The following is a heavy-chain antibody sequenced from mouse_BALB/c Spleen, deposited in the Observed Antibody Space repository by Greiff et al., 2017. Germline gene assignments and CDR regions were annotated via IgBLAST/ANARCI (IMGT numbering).Heavy chain of an antibody. V-gene: IGHV7-3*02. D-gene: IGHD1-1*01. J-gene: IGHJ4*01. CDR1: GFTFTDYY. CDR2: IRNKANGYTT. CDR3: ARDIGYYGSLYAMDY. Sequence: EVKLVESGGGLVQPGGSLRLSCATSGFTFTDYYMSWVRQPPGKALEWLGFIRNKANGYTTEYSASVKGRFTISRDNSQSILYLQMNTLRAEDSATYYCARDIGYYGSLYAMDYWGQGTSVTVSS.